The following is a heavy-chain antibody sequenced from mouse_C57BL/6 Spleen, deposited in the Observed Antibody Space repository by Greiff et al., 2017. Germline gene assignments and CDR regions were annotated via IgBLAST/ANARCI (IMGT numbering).Heavy chain of an antibody. V-gene: IGHV2-6-1*01. D-gene: IGHD2-4*01. CDR2: IWSDGST. J-gene: IGHJ4*01. CDR1: GFSLTSYG. Sequence: VQLKESGPGLVAPSQSLSITCTVSGFSLTSYGVHWVRQPPGKGLEWLVVIWSDGSTTYNSAPKSRLSISKDNSKSQVFLKMNSLQTDDTAMYYWARHDDYDEAMDYWGQGTSVTVSS. CDR3: ARHDDYDEAMDY.